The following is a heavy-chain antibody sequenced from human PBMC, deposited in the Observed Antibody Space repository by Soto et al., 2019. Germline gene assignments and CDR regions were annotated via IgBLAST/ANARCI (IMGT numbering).Heavy chain of an antibody. CDR2: ISGSGGST. CDR3: AKDPFLDQWLAPKWFVP. J-gene: IGHJ5*02. V-gene: IGHV3-23*01. D-gene: IGHD6-19*01. Sequence: PGGSLRLSCAASGFSFSSYAMSWVRQSPGKGLEWVSAISGSGGSTYYADSVKGRFTISRDNSKNTLYLQMNSLRAEDTAVYYCAKDPFLDQWLAPKWFVPWGKGTLGTVS. CDR1: GFSFSSYA.